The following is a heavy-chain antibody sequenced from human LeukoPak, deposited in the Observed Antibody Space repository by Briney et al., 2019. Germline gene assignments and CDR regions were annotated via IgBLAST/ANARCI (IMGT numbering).Heavy chain of an antibody. Sequence: SETLSLTCTVSGGSISSSSYYWGWIRQPPGEGLEWIGSFYYSGSTYYNPSLKSRVTISVDTSKNHFSLKLSSVTAADTAEYYCARHGTGATTGFYYYYMDVWGKGTTVTVSS. J-gene: IGHJ6*03. D-gene: IGHD1-26*01. CDR1: GGSISSSSYY. V-gene: IGHV4-39*01. CDR3: ARHGTGATTGFYYYYMDV. CDR2: FYYSGST.